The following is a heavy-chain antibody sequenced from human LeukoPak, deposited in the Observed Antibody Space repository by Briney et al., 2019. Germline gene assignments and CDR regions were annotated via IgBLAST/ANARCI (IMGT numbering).Heavy chain of an antibody. J-gene: IGHJ4*02. D-gene: IGHD2/OR15-2a*01. V-gene: IGHV4-39*01. CDR2: IYYSGST. CDR1: GCSISSSSYY. CDR3: ARLTLSGVSADY. Sequence: SETLSLTCTVSGCSISSSSYYWGWIRQPPGKGLEWIGSIYYSGSTYYNPSLKSRVTISVDTSKNQFSLKLSSVTAADTAVYYCARLTLSGVSADYWGQGTLVTVSS.